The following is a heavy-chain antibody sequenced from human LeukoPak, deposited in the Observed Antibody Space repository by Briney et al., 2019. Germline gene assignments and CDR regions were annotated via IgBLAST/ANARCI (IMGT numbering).Heavy chain of an antibody. V-gene: IGHV4-30-4*08. Sequence: SETLSLTCTVSGGSISSGDYYWSWIRQPPGKGLEWIGYIYYSGSTYYNPSLKSRVTISVDTSKNQFSLKLSSVTAADTAVYYCARDLYCSSTSCYDARFRAFDIWGQGTMVTVSS. CDR1: GGSISSGDYY. CDR3: ARDLYCSSTSCYDARFRAFDI. J-gene: IGHJ3*02. D-gene: IGHD2-2*01. CDR2: IYYSGST.